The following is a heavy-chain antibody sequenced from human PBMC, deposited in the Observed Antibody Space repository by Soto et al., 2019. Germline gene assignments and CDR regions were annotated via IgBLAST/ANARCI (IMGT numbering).Heavy chain of an antibody. J-gene: IGHJ4*02. CDR3: ARGRRGVAYFDY. Sequence: QVQLQQWGAGLLKPSETLSLTCAVYGGSFSGYYWSWIRQPPGKGLEWIGEINHSGSTNYNPSLKNRVTISVDTSKNQFSLKLSSVTAADTAVYYCARGRRGVAYFDYWGQGTLVTVSS. V-gene: IGHV4-34*01. CDR1: GGSFSGYY. CDR2: INHSGST. D-gene: IGHD3-10*01.